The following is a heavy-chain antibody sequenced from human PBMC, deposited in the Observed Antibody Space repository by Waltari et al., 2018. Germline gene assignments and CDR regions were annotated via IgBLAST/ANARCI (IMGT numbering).Heavy chain of an antibody. V-gene: IGHV1-8*01. CDR1: GYPFIDYD. Sequence: QVQLVQSGAEVKKPGASVSVSCKTSGYPFIDYDIIWVLQAPGQGLEWMGWMNPDSGTTGSAQKFQGRVTMTRNKSARTAYMQLSSLGSEDTAVYYCARQKNSFDYWGQGTLVTVSS. CDR3: ARQKNSFDY. J-gene: IGHJ4*02. CDR2: MNPDSGTT.